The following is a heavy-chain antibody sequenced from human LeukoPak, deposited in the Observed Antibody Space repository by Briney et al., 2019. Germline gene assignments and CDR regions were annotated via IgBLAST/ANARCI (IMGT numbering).Heavy chain of an antibody. Sequence: PGGSLRLSCAASEVTFSTYTMTWVRQAPGKGLEWVSSISGSGNYIYYADSLKGRFTISRDNANNLLFLQMSSLRAEDTAVYYCARVHSYGDPWGQGTLVTVSS. CDR2: ISGSGNYI. D-gene: IGHD5-18*01. V-gene: IGHV3-21*06. CDR1: EVTFSTYT. J-gene: IGHJ5*02. CDR3: ARVHSYGDP.